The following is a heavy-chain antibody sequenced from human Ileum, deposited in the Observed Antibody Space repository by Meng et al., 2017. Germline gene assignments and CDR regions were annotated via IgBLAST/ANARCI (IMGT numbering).Heavy chain of an antibody. J-gene: IGHJ4*02. D-gene: IGHD6-19*01. V-gene: IGHV3-74*01. Sequence: GGSLRLSCAVSGFTFSSYWMHWVRQAPGKGLVWVSRMNSDGTTTDYADSVKGRFTISRDNAKNTLYLQMNSLRAEDTAVYYCARGGGSAWYWGQGALVTVSS. CDR2: MNSDGTTT. CDR3: ARGGGSAWY. CDR1: GFTFSSYW.